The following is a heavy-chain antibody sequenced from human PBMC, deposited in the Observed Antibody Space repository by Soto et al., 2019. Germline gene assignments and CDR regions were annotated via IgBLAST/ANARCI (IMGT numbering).Heavy chain of an antibody. CDR2: INHSGST. D-gene: IGHD6-19*01. Sequence: SETLSLTCTVSGGSISSYYWSWIRQPPGKGLEWIGEINHSGSTNYNPSLKSRVTISVDTSKNQFSLKLSSVTAADTAVYYCARGYGSNFDYWGQGNLVTVSS. V-gene: IGHV4-34*01. CDR3: ARGYGSNFDY. CDR1: GGSISSYY. J-gene: IGHJ4*02.